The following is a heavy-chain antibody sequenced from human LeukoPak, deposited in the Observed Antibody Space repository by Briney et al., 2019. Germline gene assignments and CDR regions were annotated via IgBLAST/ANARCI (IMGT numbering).Heavy chain of an antibody. CDR2: ISSSGNTI. CDR3: GRVALDTSMIHY. Sequence: GGSLRLSCAASGFTFSDYEMNWVRQAPGKGLEWVSYISSSGNTIFYADSAKGRFTISRDDAENSLYLQMNSLRVEDTAVYYCGRVALDTSMIHYWGQGTLVTVSS. D-gene: IGHD5-18*01. CDR1: GFTFSDYE. J-gene: IGHJ4*02. V-gene: IGHV3-48*03.